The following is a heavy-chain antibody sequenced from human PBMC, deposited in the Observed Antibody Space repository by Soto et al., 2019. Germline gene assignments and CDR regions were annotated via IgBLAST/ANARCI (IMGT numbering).Heavy chain of an antibody. D-gene: IGHD2-15*01. CDR1: GGSFSGYY. CDR3: ARGPMVGAGGGFGFDS. CDR2: INHSGST. Sequence: QVQLQQWGAGLLKPSETLSLTCAVYGGSFSGYYWSWIRQPPGKGLEWIGEINHSGSTNYNPSLKRRVTISVDTSTNQVSLKLSSVTAADTAVSYCARGPMVGAGGGFGFDSWGQGTLVTVSS. V-gene: IGHV4-34*01. J-gene: IGHJ5*01.